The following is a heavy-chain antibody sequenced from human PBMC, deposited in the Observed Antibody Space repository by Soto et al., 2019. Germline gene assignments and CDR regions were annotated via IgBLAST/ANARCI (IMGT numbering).Heavy chain of an antibody. CDR2: INAGNGNT. CDR1: GYTFTSYA. Sequence: ASVKVSCKASGYTFTSYAMHWGRQAPGQRLEWMGWINAGNGNTKYSQKFQGRVTITRDTSASTAYMELSSLRSEDTAVYYCARDPRDFWSGYYGAGYYYGMDVWGQGTTVTVSS. V-gene: IGHV1-3*01. CDR3: ARDPRDFWSGYYGAGYYYGMDV. D-gene: IGHD3-3*01. J-gene: IGHJ6*02.